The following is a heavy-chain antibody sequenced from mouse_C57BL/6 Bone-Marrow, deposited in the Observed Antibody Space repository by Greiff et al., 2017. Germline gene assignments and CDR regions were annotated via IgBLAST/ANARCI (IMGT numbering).Heavy chain of an antibody. Sequence: EVKLMESGPGLVKPSQSLSLTCSVTGYSITSGYYWNWIRQFPGNKLEWMGYISYDGSNNYNPSLKNRISITRDTSKNQFFLKLNSVTTEDTATYYCARDRLAGSFDYWGQGTTLTVSS. CDR3: ARDRLAGSFDY. J-gene: IGHJ2*01. V-gene: IGHV3-6*01. CDR1: GYSITSGYY. CDR2: ISYDGSN.